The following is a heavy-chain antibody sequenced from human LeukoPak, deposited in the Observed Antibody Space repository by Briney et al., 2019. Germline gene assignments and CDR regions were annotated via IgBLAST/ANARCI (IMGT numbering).Heavy chain of an antibody. D-gene: IGHD3-22*01. V-gene: IGHV3-23*01. Sequence: TGGSLRLSCAVSGFNFSSYAMSWVRQAPGKGLEWVSTISGSGGNSYYPDSVKGRFTISRDNSKNTLYLQMNSLRAEDTAVYYCAKDRSTRTARRRLLLGATFDYWGQGTLVTVSS. CDR2: ISGSGGNS. CDR3: AKDRSTRTARRRLLLGATFDY. CDR1: GFNFSSYA. J-gene: IGHJ4*02.